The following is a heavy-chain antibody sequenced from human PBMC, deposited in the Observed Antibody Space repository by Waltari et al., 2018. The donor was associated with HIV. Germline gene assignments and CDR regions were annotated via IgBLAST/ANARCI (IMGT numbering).Heavy chain of an antibody. Sequence: QVQLVQSGAEVKKPGASVKVSCKASGYTFTSYAMHWVRQAPGQRLEWMGWINAGNGNTKYSQKFQGRVTITRDTSASTAYMELSSLRSEDTAVYYCARSKGGYSGYDFSFDYWGQGTLVTVSS. D-gene: IGHD5-12*01. CDR2: INAGNGNT. V-gene: IGHV1-3*01. CDR3: ARSKGGYSGYDFSFDY. J-gene: IGHJ4*02. CDR1: GYTFTSYA.